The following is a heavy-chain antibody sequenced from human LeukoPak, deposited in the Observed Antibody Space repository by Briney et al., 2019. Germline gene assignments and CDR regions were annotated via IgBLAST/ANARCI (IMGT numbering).Heavy chain of an antibody. Sequence: SETLSLTCAVYGGSFSGYYWSWIRQPPGKGLEWIGEINHSGSTNYNPSLKSRVTISVDTSKNQFSLKLSSVTAADTAVYYCARDYRSSIAARPVSAWGQGTLVTVSS. CDR3: ARDYRSSIAARPVSA. J-gene: IGHJ5*02. D-gene: IGHD6-6*01. CDR2: INHSGST. V-gene: IGHV4-34*01. CDR1: GGSFSGYY.